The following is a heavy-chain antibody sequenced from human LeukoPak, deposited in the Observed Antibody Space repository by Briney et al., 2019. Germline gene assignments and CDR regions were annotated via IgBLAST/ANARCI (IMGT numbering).Heavy chain of an antibody. J-gene: IGHJ6*02. D-gene: IGHD5-18*01. CDR1: GFTFTTYW. V-gene: IGHV3-74*01. Sequence: GGSLRLSCAASGFTFTTYWMHWVRQAPGKGLVWVSHINSDGSITSYADSVKGRFTISRDNARNTLYLQMNSLRAEDTAVYYCARDAVDTANAVWGQGTTVTVSS. CDR2: INSDGSIT. CDR3: ARDAVDTANAV.